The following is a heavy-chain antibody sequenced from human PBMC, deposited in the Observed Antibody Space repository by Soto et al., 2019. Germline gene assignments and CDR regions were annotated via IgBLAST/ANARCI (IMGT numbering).Heavy chain of an antibody. D-gene: IGHD3-16*01. CDR3: ASWGGIASPAYDGSLAPYDD. Sequence: GSLRLSCAASGFTFSDYYMSWIRQAPGKGLEWVSYISGSSSYTNYADSVKGRFTISRDNAKNSLYLQMNSLRAEDTAVYYCASWGGIASPAYDGSLAPYDDWGKGTLVTVAS. CDR1: GFTFSDYY. CDR2: ISGSSSYT. V-gene: IGHV3-11*06. J-gene: IGHJ4*02.